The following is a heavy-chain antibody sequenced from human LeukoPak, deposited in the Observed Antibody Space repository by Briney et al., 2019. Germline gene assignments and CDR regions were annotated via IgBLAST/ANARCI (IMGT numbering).Heavy chain of an antibody. D-gene: IGHD3-22*01. CDR1: GFTFSSYS. CDR3: ARGARKYYDSSGYYY. CDR2: ISSSSSTI. Sequence: GGSLSLSCAASGFTFSSYSMNWVRQAPGKGLEWVSYISSSSSTIYYADSVKGRFTISRDNAKNSLYLQMNSLRAEDTAVYYGARGARKYYDSSGYYYWGQGTLVTVSS. V-gene: IGHV3-48*04. J-gene: IGHJ4*02.